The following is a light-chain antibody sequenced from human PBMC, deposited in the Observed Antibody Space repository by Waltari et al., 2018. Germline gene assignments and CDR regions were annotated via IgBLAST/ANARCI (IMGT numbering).Light chain of an antibody. CDR3: QQYDGIVVT. CDR2: STY. Sequence: IVLTQSPGTLSLSPGDRATLSCRASQTVSTIALSWYQQKPGQAPRVLIYSTYNRATGIPDRFSGGGSGTDFTLTINRLAPEDFAMYYCQQYDGIVVTFGGGTKVEI. J-gene: IGKJ4*01. V-gene: IGKV3-20*01. CDR1: QTVSTIA.